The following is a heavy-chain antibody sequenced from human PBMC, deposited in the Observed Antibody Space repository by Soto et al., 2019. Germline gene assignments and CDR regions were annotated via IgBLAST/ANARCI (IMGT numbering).Heavy chain of an antibody. CDR1: GFTFSSYA. CDR3: AKAGLYDFWSGYYNWFDP. J-gene: IGHJ5*02. D-gene: IGHD3-3*01. CDR2: ISGSGGST. V-gene: IGHV3-23*01. Sequence: VQLLESGGGLVQPGGSLRLSCAASGFTFSSYAMSWVRQAPGKGLEWVSAISGSGGSTYYADSVKGRFTISRDNSKNTLYLQMNSLRAEDTAVYYCAKAGLYDFWSGYYNWFDPWGQGTLVTVSS.